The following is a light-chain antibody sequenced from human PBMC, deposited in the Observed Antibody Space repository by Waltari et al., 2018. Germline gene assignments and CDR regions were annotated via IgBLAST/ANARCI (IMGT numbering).Light chain of an antibody. CDR1: SNDVGGSTS. CDR2: DVS. CDR3: SSQSSNDVVL. V-gene: IGLV2-14*01. Sequence: QPALTQPASVSGSPGESVAIFCAGTSNDVGGSTSVAWYQERPGQAPRVIIYDVSDRPSGVSDRFSGSKSGNTASLTISGLQAEDEADYYCSSQSSNDVVLFGGGTKLTVL. J-gene: IGLJ2*01.